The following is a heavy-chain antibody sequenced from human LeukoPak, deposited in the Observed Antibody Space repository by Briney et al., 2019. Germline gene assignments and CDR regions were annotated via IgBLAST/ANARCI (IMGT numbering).Heavy chain of an antibody. Sequence: PGGSLRLSCAASGFTFSSYWMSWVRQAPGKGLEWVANIKQDGREKYYVDSVKGRFTISRDNAKNSLYLQINSLRAEDTAVDYCARDSRGAFDYWGQGTLVTVSS. J-gene: IGHJ4*02. CDR2: IKQDGREK. D-gene: IGHD3-10*01. V-gene: IGHV3-7*01. CDR1: GFTFSSYW. CDR3: ARDSRGAFDY.